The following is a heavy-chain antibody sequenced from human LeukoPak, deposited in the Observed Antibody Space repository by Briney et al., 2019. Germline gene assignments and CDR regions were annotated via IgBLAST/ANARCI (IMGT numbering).Heavy chain of an antibody. CDR1: GFTFSSYE. J-gene: IGHJ6*02. D-gene: IGHD2-15*01. CDR2: ISSSGTII. V-gene: IGHV3-48*03. CDR3: ARCSGRNCYSGVDV. Sequence: GGSLRLSCAASGFTFSSYEMNWVRQAPGKGLEWVSYISSSGTIIHYADSAKGRFTISRDNAKNSLYLQMNSLRAEDTAVYYCARCSGRNCYSGVDVWGQGTTVTVSS.